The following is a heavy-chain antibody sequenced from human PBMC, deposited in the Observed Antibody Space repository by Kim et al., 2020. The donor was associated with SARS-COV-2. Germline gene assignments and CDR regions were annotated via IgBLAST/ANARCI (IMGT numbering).Heavy chain of an antibody. Sequence: GGSLRLSCAASGFTFSSYSMNWVRQAPGKGLEWVSYISSSSTIYYADSVKGRFTISRDNAKNSLYLQMNSLRDEDTAVYYCARSSPYYDILTCPPKPPDYWDQGALGT. J-gene: IGHJ4*02. CDR1: GFTFSSYS. D-gene: IGHD3-9*01. CDR3: ARSSPYYDILTCPPKPPDY. CDR2: ISSSSTI. V-gene: IGHV3-48*02.